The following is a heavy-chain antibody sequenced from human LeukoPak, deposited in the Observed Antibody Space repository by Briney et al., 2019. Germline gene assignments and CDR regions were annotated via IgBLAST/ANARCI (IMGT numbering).Heavy chain of an antibody. CDR3: ARVAYSGYADNLFDY. CDR1: GYTFTSYY. V-gene: IGHV1-2*04. D-gene: IGHD5-12*01. J-gene: IGHJ4*02. CDR2: INPNSGGT. Sequence: GASVKVSCKASGYTFTSYYMHWVRQAPGQGLEWMGWINPNSGGTNYAQKFQGWVTMTRDTSISTAYMELSRLRSDDTAVYYCARVAYSGYADNLFDYWGQGTLVTVSS.